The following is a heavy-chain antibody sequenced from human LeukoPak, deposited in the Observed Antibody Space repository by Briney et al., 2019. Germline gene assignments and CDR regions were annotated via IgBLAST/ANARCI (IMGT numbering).Heavy chain of an antibody. CDR2: ISAYNGNT. V-gene: IGHV1-18*01. CDR3: ARDSAMVRGVIISSFDY. Sequence: ASVKVSCKASGYTFTSYGISWVRQAPGQGLEWMGWISAYNGNTNYAQKLQGRVTMTTDTSTSTAYMELRSLRSDDTAVYYCARDSAMVRGVIISSFDYWGQGTLVTVSS. CDR1: GYTFTSYG. J-gene: IGHJ4*02. D-gene: IGHD3-10*01.